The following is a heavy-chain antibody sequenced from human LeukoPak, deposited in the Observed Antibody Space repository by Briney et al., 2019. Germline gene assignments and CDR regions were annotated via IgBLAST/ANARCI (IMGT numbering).Heavy chain of an antibody. J-gene: IGHJ6*02. Sequence: GASVKVSCKASGYTFTSYDINWVRQATGQGLEWLGWMNPNSGNTGYAQKFQGRVTMTRNTSISTAYMELSSLRSEDTAVYYCAVLPDSGSYSDPEYYYYYGMDVWGQGTTVTVSS. D-gene: IGHD1-26*01. V-gene: IGHV1-8*01. CDR3: AVLPDSGSYSDPEYYYYYGMDV. CDR1: GYTFTSYD. CDR2: MNPNSGNT.